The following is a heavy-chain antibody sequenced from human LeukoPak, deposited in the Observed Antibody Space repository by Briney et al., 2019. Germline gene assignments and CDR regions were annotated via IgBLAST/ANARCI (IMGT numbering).Heavy chain of an antibody. CDR3: AIPDATRPNQGN. Sequence: GGSLRLSCAASGFTFSSYSMNWVRQAPGKGLEWVSSISSSSSYIYYADSVKGRFTISRDNAKNSLYLQMNSLRAEDTAVYCCAIPDATRPNQGNWGQGTLVTVSS. V-gene: IGHV3-21*01. D-gene: IGHD1-14*01. CDR1: GFTFSSYS. CDR2: ISSSSSYI. J-gene: IGHJ4*02.